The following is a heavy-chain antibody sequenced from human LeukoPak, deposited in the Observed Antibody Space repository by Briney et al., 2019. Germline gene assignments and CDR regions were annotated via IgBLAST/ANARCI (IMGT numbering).Heavy chain of an antibody. CDR1: GFTFSSYW. J-gene: IGHJ4*02. V-gene: IGHV3-74*01. D-gene: IGHD6-13*01. CDR3: ARDRIAASDY. Sequence: GGSLRLSCAASGFTFSSYWMHWVRQAPGKGLVGVSRINSDGSSTSYADSVKGRFTISRDNAKNTLYLQMNSLRAEDTAVYYCARDRIAASDYWGQGTLVTVSS. CDR2: INSDGSST.